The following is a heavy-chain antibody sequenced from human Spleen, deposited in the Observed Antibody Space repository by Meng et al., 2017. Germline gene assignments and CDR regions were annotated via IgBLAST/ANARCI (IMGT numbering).Heavy chain of an antibody. CDR1: GFTFSTSW. D-gene: IGHD6-19*01. CDR2: IKPDGSEK. J-gene: IGHJ4*02. Sequence: GGSLRLSCATSGFTFSTSWMNWVRQAPGKGLEWVANIKPDGSEKSYVDSVKGRFTISRDNAKNSLYLQMHNLRAEDTAVYYCAGSVASGYWGQGTLVTVSS. CDR3: AGSVASGY. V-gene: IGHV3-7*01.